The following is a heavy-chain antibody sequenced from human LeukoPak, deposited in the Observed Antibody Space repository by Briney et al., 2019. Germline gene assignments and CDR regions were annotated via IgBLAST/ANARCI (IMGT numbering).Heavy chain of an antibody. CDR1: GFTFSNAW. Sequence: PGGSLRLSCAASGFTFSNAWMSWVGQAPGKGLEWVGRIKSKTEGGTTDYAAPVKGRFTISRDDSKNTLYLQMNSLKTEDTAVYYCTTDHEGEDYWGQGTLVTVSS. V-gene: IGHV3-15*01. CDR3: TTDHEGEDY. CDR2: IKSKTEGGTT. D-gene: IGHD1-26*01. J-gene: IGHJ4*02.